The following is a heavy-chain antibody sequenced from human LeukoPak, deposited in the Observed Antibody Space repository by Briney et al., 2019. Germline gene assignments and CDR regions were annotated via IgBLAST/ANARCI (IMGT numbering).Heavy chain of an antibody. D-gene: IGHD5-18*01. CDR3: ARDDGSRGYSYGDYYYYYYMDV. V-gene: IGHV1-8*01. J-gene: IGHJ6*03. Sequence: GASVKVSCKASGYTFTSYDINWVRQATGQGLEWMGWMNPNSGNTGYAQKFQGRVTMTRNTSISTAYMELSSLRSEDTAVYYCARDDGSRGYSYGDYYYYYYMDVWGEGTTVTVSS. CDR1: GYTFTSYD. CDR2: MNPNSGNT.